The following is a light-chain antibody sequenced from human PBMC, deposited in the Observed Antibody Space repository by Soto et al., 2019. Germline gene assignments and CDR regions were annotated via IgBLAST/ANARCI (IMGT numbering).Light chain of an antibody. J-gene: IGKJ4*01. CDR2: AAS. V-gene: IGKV1-39*01. CDR3: QQTHTTFT. Sequence: DIQMTQSPSSLSASVGDRVTITCRASQSISTYLNWYQQKPGKVPKLLIYAASSLQSGVPSRFSGSGSGTDFTHTISSLQPEDFATYNCQQTHTTFTFGGGAKVDIK. CDR1: QSISTY.